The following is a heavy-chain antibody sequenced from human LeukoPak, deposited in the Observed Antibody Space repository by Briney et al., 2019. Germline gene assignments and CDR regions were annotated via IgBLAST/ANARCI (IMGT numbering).Heavy chain of an antibody. CDR2: IWYDGSNK. Sequence: GGSLRLSCAASGFTFSSYGMHWVRQAPGKGLEWVAVIWYDGSNKYYADSVKGRFTISRDNSKNTLYLQMNSLRAEDTAVYYCARHYDGGPKLRMDYWGQGALVTVS. V-gene: IGHV3-33*01. CDR3: ARHYDGGPKLRMDY. J-gene: IGHJ4*02. CDR1: GFTFSSYG. D-gene: IGHD3-22*01.